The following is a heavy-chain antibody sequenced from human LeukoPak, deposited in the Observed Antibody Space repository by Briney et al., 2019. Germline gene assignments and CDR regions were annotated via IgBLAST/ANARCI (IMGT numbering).Heavy chain of an antibody. V-gene: IGHV4-34*01. CDR3: ARGLMTGGGFDP. J-gene: IGHJ5*02. D-gene: IGHD2-8*01. Sequence: GSLRLSCAASGFTFSSYSMNWVRQPPGKGLEWIGEINHSGSTNYNPSLKSRVTISVDTSKNQFSLKLSSVTAADTAVYYCARGLMTGGGFDPWGQGTLVTVSS. CDR2: INHSGST. CDR1: GFTFSSYS.